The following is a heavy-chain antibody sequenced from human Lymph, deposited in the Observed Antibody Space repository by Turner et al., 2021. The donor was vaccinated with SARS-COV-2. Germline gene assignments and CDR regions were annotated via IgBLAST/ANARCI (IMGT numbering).Heavy chain of an antibody. J-gene: IGHJ5*02. CDR3: ARETVNNWVDP. V-gene: IGHV4-59*01. D-gene: IGHD2-21*02. Sequence: QVQLQESGPRLEKPLETLSLTCTVPGGSMNSNYWSWIRQPPGKRLECIGYIYYRGSTNYNPSLKSRVTISVDTSKNQFSLKLTSVTAADTAIYYCARETVNNWVDPWGQGILVTVSS. CDR2: IYYRGST. CDR1: GGSMNSNY.